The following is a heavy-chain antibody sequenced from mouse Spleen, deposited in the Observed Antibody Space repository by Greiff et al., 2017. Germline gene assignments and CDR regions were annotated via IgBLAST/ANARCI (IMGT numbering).Heavy chain of an antibody. CDR3: AKGNYRYSWFAY. Sequence: EVKLQESGPGLVKPSQSLSLTCSVTGYSITSGYYWNWIRQFPGNKLEWMGYISYDGSNNYNPSLKNRISITRDTSKNQFFLKLNSVTTEDTATYYCAKGNYRYSWFAYWGQGTLVTVSA. V-gene: IGHV3-6*01. CDR2: ISYDGSN. D-gene: IGHD2-14*01. J-gene: IGHJ3*01. CDR1: GYSITSGYY.